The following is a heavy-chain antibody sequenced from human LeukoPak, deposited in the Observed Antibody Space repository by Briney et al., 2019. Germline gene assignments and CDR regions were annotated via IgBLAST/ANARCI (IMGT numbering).Heavy chain of an antibody. D-gene: IGHD3-3*01. CDR3: ARGLNYDFWSGYYRHYYYMDV. CDR1: GYTFTSYD. CDR2: MNPNSGNT. Sequence: ASVKVSCKASGYTFTSYDINWVRQATGQGLEWMGWMNPNSGNTGYAQKFQGRVTMTRNTSISTAYMELSSLRSEDTAVYYCARGLNYDFWSGYYRHYYYMDVWGKGTTVTVSS. J-gene: IGHJ6*03. V-gene: IGHV1-8*01.